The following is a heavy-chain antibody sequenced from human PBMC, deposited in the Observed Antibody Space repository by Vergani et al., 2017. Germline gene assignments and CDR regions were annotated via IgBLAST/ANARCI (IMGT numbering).Heavy chain of an antibody. V-gene: IGHV4-59*12. CDR2: IYYSGST. CDR1: GGSISSYY. J-gene: IGHJ5*02. D-gene: IGHD6-13*01. Sequence: QVQLQESGPGLVKPSETLSLTCTVSGGSISSYYWSWIRQPPGKGLEWIGYIYYSGSTNYNPSLKSRVTISVDTSKNQFSLKLSSVTAADTAVSYCASAIAAAGPINWFDPWGQGTLVTVSS. CDR3: ASAIAAAGPINWFDP.